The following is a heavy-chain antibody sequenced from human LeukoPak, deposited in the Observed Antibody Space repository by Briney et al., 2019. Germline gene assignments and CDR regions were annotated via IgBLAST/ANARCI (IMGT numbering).Heavy chain of an antibody. J-gene: IGHJ4*02. D-gene: IGHD6-6*01. Sequence: GSLRLSCAASGFTFSDYYMSWIRQAPGNGLEWVSYISSSGSTMYYADSVKGRFTISRDNSKNTVYLQMNSLRVEDTAVYFCAKETIEYSSSSWLDYWGQGTLVTVSS. V-gene: IGHV3-11*04. CDR2: ISSSGSTM. CDR1: GFTFSDYY. CDR3: AKETIEYSSSSWLDY.